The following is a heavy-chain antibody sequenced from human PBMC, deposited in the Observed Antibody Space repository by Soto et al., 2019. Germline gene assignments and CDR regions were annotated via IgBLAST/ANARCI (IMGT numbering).Heavy chain of an antibody. D-gene: IGHD3-22*01. Sequence: QVQLVQSGAEVKKPGSSVKVSCKASGGTFSSYAISWVRQAPGQGLEWMGGIIPIFGTANYAQKFQGRVXIXAXVSTSTAYMELSSLRSEDTAVYYCAREGGSGYHFDFWGQGTLVTVSS. CDR3: AREGGSGYHFDF. CDR1: GGTFSSYA. CDR2: IIPIFGTA. J-gene: IGHJ4*02. V-gene: IGHV1-69*12.